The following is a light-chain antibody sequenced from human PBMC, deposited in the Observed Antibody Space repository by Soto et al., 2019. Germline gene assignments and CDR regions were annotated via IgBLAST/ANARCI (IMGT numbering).Light chain of an antibody. V-gene: IGLV2-8*01. J-gene: IGLJ1*01. CDR1: SSDVGDYNY. CDR3: SSYAGSNNFV. Sequence: QSVLTQPPSASGSPGQSVTISCIGTSSDVGDYNYVSWYQQRPGKAPKLVIYEVSKRPSGVPDRFSGSKSGNTASLTVSGLQAEDEADYYCSSYAGSNNFVFGIGTKVTVL. CDR2: EVS.